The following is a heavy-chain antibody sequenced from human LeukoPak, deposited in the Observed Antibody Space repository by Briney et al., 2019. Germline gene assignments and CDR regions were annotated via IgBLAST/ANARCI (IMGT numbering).Heavy chain of an antibody. CDR1: GFTFSSYA. D-gene: IGHD3-22*01. CDR3: ARAAYDSSGYLTL. V-gene: IGHV3-33*08. CDR2: IWYDGTNK. Sequence: GGSLRLSCSASGFTFSSYAMHWVRQAPGKGLEWVAVIWYDGTNKYYADSVKGRFTISRDNSKNTLFLQMNSLRAEDTAVYYCARAAYDSSGYLTLWGQGTLVTVSS. J-gene: IGHJ4*02.